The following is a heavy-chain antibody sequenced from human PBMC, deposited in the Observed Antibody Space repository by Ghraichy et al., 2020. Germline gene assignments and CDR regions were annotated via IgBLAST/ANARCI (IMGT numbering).Heavy chain of an antibody. J-gene: IGHJ6*02. Sequence: SETLSLTCTVSGGSISSSSYYWGWIRQPPGKGLEWIGSIYYSGSTYYNPSLKSRVTISVDTSKNQFSLKLSSVTAADTAVYYCARHLEGATLYGMDVWGQGTTVTVSS. CDR3: ARHLEGATLYGMDV. CDR2: IYYSGST. CDR1: GGSISSSSYY. D-gene: IGHD1-26*01. V-gene: IGHV4-39*01.